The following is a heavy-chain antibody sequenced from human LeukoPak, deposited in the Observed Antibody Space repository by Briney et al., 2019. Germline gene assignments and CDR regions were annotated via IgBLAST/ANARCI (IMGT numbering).Heavy chain of an antibody. J-gene: IGHJ6*02. CDR2: IDWNGGRR. CDR1: GFTFDDYG. D-gene: IGHD3-22*01. V-gene: IGHV3-20*01. CDR3: ASRYYDSSELGMDV. Sequence: GGSLRLSCAASGFTFDDYGMSWVRQAPGKGLEWVSGIDWNGGRRGYADSVKGRFIISRDNGENSLYLQMNSQSAEDTALYHCASRYYDSSELGMDVWGQGTTVTVSS.